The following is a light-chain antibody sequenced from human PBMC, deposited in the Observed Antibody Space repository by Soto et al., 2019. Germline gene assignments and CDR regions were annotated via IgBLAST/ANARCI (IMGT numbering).Light chain of an antibody. CDR2: GAS. CDR1: QSVSSN. CDR3: QQSYSTPPT. J-gene: IGKJ1*01. V-gene: IGKV3-15*01. Sequence: EIVMTQSPATLSVSPWERATLSCRASQSVSSNLAWYQQKPGQAPRLLIYGASTRATGIPARFSGSGSGTDFILTISSLQPEDFATYYCQQSYSTPPTFGQGSMVDIK.